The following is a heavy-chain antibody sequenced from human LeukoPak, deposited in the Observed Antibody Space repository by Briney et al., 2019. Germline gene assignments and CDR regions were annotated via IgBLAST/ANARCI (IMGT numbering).Heavy chain of an antibody. CDR2: ISYDGSNK. V-gene: IGHV3-30*03. CDR3: ASPGPYFYDSSGYRIDAFDI. Sequence: GGSLRLSCAASGFTFSSYGMHWVRQAPGKGLEWVAVISYDGSNKYYADSVKGRFTISRDNSKNTLYLQMNSLRAEDTAVYYCASPGPYFYDSSGYRIDAFDIWGQGTMVTVSS. J-gene: IGHJ3*02. D-gene: IGHD3-22*01. CDR1: GFTFSSYG.